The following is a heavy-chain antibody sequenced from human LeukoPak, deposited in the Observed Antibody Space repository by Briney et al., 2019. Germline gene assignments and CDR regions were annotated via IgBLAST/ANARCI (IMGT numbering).Heavy chain of an antibody. CDR2: ISSSATYI. V-gene: IGHV3-21*01. CDR3: ATWDDYGDFVAFEY. J-gene: IGHJ4*02. D-gene: IGHD4-17*01. Sequence: GGSLRLSCGGSGFTFSSYTMNWVRQAPGKGLEWVASISSSATYIYYADSARGRFTISRDDAKKSVFLHMNSLRAEDTAVYFCATWDDYGDFVAFEYWGQGTLVTVSS. CDR1: GFTFSSYT.